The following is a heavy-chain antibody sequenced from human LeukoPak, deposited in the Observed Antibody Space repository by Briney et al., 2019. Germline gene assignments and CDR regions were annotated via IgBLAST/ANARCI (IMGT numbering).Heavy chain of an antibody. CDR3: ATETNGRHYDY. Sequence: GGSLRLSCTASGPTFSTSGFNWVRQAPGKGLEWVASIGPTGSDRYHADSIKGRFTISRDNANNFLYLQMNSLRAEYTAVYYCATETNGRHYDYWGQRTRLTVSS. CDR2: IGPTGSDR. V-gene: IGHV3-21*06. D-gene: IGHD1-14*01. CDR1: GPTFSTSG. J-gene: IGHJ4*02.